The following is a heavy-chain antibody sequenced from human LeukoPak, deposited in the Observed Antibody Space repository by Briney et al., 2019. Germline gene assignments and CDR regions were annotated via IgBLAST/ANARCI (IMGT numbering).Heavy chain of an antibody. V-gene: IGHV3-64D*09. CDR3: VKWAFRGLVPDYYYGMDV. J-gene: IGHJ6*02. D-gene: IGHD6-19*01. CDR1: GFTFSSYA. Sequence: PGGSLRLSCSASGFTFSSYAMHWVRQAPGKGLEYVSAISSNGGSTYYADSVKGRFTISRDNSKNTLYLQMSSLRAEDTAVYYCVKWAFRGLVPDYYYGMDVWGQGTTVTVSS. CDR2: ISSNGGST.